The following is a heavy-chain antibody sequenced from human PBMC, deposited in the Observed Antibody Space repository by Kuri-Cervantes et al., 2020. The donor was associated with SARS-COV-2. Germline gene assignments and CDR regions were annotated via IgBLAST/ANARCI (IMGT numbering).Heavy chain of an antibody. CDR3: ARDPSEGSSSWNDLNWFDP. D-gene: IGHD6-13*01. J-gene: IGHJ5*02. CDR2: ISWNSGSI. V-gene: IGHV3-9*01. Sequence: SLKISCAASGFTFSGHWIHWVRQAPGKGLEWVSGISWNSGSIGYADSVKGRFTISRDNAKNSLYLQMNSLRAEDTAVYYCARDPSEGSSSWNDLNWFDPWGQGTLVTVSS. CDR1: GFTFSGHW.